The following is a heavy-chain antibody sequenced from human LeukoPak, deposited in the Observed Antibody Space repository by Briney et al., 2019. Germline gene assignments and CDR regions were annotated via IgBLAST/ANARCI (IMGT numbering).Heavy chain of an antibody. CDR1: GFIFTDYW. CDR2: IRGDGRAT. V-gene: IGHV3-74*01. J-gene: IGHJ4*02. Sequence: GGSLRLSCAASGFIFTDYWMHWVRQAPGKELVWVARIRGDGRATTYADSVKGRFTISRDNGVNTVFLQMKSLRAEDTGIYYCARFYFPEEHDRAWYEAHWGQGIRVTVS. CDR3: ARFYFPEEHDRAWYEAH. D-gene: IGHD6-19*01.